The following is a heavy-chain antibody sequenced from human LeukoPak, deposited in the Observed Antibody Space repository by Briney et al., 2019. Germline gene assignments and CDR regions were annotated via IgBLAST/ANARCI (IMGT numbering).Heavy chain of an antibody. CDR2: VSSSSSYI. J-gene: IGHJ4*02. V-gene: IGHV3-21*01. Sequence: GGSLRLSCAASGFTFSSYSMNWVRQAPGKGLEWVSSVSSSSSYIYYADSVKGRFTISRDNAKNSLYLQMNSLRAEDTAVYYCARDGVGATPFDYWGQGTLVTVSS. D-gene: IGHD1-26*01. CDR3: ARDGVGATPFDY. CDR1: GFTFSSYS.